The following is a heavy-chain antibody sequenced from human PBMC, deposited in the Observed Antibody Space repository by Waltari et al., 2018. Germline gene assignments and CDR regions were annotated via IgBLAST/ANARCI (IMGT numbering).Heavy chain of an antibody. CDR2: IYHTGDT. D-gene: IGHD1-26*01. CDR1: GYSISRGYY. V-gene: IGHV4-38-2*02. Sequence: QVLLQESGPGLLKPSETLSLTCTVSGYSISRGYYWAWIRQPAGKGLEWIASIYHTGDTYQNPSLKSRVTISIDTSKNFFSLKLDSVTAADTAVYFCARATVGSTTTESFDIWGQGTLVSVSS. CDR3: ARATVGSTTTESFDI. J-gene: IGHJ3*02.